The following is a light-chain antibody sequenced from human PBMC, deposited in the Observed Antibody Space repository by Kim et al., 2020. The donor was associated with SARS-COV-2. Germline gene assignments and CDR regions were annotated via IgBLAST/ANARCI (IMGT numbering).Light chain of an antibody. CDR2: LNSDGSH. J-gene: IGLJ3*02. CDR1: SGNTNTA. Sequence: IKPTCNRGSGNTNTAIEWHQQQREKGPRYLMKLNSDGSHSKGDGMPDRFAGCSSGAERYLTISSLQSEDEADYYCQTWGTGFQWVFGGGTQLTVL. CDR3: QTWGTGFQWV. V-gene: IGLV4-69*01.